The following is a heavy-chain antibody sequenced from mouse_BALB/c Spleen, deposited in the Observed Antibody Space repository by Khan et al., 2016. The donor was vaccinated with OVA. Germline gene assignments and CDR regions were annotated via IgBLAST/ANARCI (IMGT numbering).Heavy chain of an antibody. CDR2: MIYPGYT. D-gene: IGHD2-14*01. CDR3: ASSTVGYALAY. Sequence: EVQLQESGPRLVKPSQTLSLTCSVTGDSITSGYWSWIRKLPGHKLEYMGYMIYPGYTDYNHSIKRRIASTRHTSKKTYDLQLNSVTTECTATSYCASSTVGYALAYWGQGTLVTVSS. V-gene: IGHV3-8*02. CDR1: GDSITSGY. J-gene: IGHJ3*01.